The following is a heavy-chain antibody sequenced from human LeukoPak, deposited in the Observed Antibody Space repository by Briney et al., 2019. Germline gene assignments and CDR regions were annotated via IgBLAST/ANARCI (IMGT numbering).Heavy chain of an antibody. V-gene: IGHV3-30*02. CDR3: ARDYGDYGSAGWFDP. CDR2: IRYDGSNK. CDR1: GFTFSSYG. Sequence: PGGSLRLSCAASGFTFSSYGMHWVRQAPGKGLEWVAFIRYDGSNKYYADSVKGRFTISRDNSKNTLYLQMNSLRAEDTAVYYCARDYGDYGSAGWFDPWGQGTLVTVSS. D-gene: IGHD4-17*01. J-gene: IGHJ5*02.